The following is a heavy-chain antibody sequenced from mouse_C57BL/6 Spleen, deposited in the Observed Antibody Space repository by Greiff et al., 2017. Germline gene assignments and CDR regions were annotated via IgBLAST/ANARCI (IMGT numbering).Heavy chain of an antibody. D-gene: IGHD2-1*01. Sequence: VQLQQSGAELVRPGSSVKLSCKASGYTFTSYWMDWVKQRPGQGLEWIGNIYPSDSETHYNQKFKDKATLTVDKSSSTAYMQLSSLTSEDSAVYYCARWDGNYEGYFDYGGQGTTLTVSS. V-gene: IGHV1-61*01. CDR3: ARWDGNYEGYFDY. J-gene: IGHJ2*01. CDR1: GYTFTSYW. CDR2: IYPSDSET.